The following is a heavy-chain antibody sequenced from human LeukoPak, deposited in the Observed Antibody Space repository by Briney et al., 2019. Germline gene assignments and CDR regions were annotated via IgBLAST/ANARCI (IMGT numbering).Heavy chain of an antibody. J-gene: IGHJ5*02. D-gene: IGHD3-10*01. CDR1: GGSISPYF. CDR3: ARDDYRGVTNFDP. CDR2: ISYTGST. V-gene: IGHV4-59*01. Sequence: SETLSLTCTVSGGSISPYFWSWMRHTPGKGLEWIGYISYTGSTNYNPALKSRVTISVDTSKNQFSLQLTSVTAADTAVCYCARDDYRGVTNFDPWGQGTLVTVSS.